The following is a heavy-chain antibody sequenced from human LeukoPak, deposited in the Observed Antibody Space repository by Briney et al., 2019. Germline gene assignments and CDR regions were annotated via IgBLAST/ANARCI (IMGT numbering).Heavy chain of an antibody. CDR2: IIGSGRDT. Sequence: GGSLRLSCTASGFTFSTYAMNWVRQAPGKRLEWVSSIIGSGRDTYYADSVKGRFTISRDNSKNTLYLQMNSLRAEDTAVYYCARFDSSGYSDAFDIWGQGTMVTVSS. D-gene: IGHD3-22*01. J-gene: IGHJ3*02. CDR1: GFTFSTYA. CDR3: ARFDSSGYSDAFDI. V-gene: IGHV3-23*01.